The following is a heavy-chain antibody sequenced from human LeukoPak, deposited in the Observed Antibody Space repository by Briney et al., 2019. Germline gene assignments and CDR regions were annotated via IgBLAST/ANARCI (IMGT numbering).Heavy chain of an antibody. Sequence: ASVKVSCKASGYTFTSYDINWVRQVTGQGLEWMGWMNPNSGNTGYAQKFQGRVTMTRNTSISTAYMELSSLRSEDTAVYYCARGSRYNWNDDQFDYWGQGTLVTVSS. CDR2: MNPNSGNT. V-gene: IGHV1-8*01. CDR1: GYTFTSYD. CDR3: ARGSRYNWNDDQFDY. D-gene: IGHD1-1*01. J-gene: IGHJ4*02.